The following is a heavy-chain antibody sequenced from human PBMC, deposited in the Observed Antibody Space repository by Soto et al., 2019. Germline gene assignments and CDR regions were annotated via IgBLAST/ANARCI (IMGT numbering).Heavy chain of an antibody. CDR3: AREAGIAVAGTTSDY. Sequence: QVQLQESGPGLVKPSETLSLTCTVSGGSVSSGRYYWSWIRQPPGKGLEWNGYIYYSGSTNYNPSLKSRVTVSVDTSKNQFSLKLSSVTAADTAVYYCAREAGIAVAGTTSDYWGQGTLVTVSS. V-gene: IGHV4-61*01. D-gene: IGHD6-19*01. CDR2: IYYSGST. J-gene: IGHJ4*02. CDR1: GGSVSSGRYY.